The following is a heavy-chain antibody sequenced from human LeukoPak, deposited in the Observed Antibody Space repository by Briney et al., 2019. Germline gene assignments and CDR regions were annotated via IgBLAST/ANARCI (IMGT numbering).Heavy chain of an antibody. D-gene: IGHD1-26*01. CDR2: ISSSSSTI. CDR3: ARASDGSYYSSGAAGTDY. V-gene: IGHV3-48*01. CDR1: GFTFSSYS. Sequence: GGSLRLSCAASGFTFSSYSMNWVRQAPGKGLEWVSYISSSSSTIYYADSVKGRFTISRDNAKNSLYLQMNSLRAEDTAVYYCARASDGSYYSSGAAGTDYWGQRALVTVSS. J-gene: IGHJ4*02.